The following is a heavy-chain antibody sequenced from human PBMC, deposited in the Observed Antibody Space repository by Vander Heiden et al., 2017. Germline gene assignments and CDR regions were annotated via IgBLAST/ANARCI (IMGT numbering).Heavy chain of an antibody. Sequence: QVQLVESGGGVVQPGRSLRLSCAASGFTFSSYGMHWVRQAPGKGLECVAVIWYDGSNKYYADSVKGRFTISRDNSKNTLYLQMNSLRAEDTAVYYCARDRVDIVVVPAAPYFDYWGQGTLVTVSS. CDR2: IWYDGSNK. V-gene: IGHV3-33*01. CDR3: ARDRVDIVVVPAAPYFDY. D-gene: IGHD2-2*03. CDR1: GFTFSSYG. J-gene: IGHJ4*02.